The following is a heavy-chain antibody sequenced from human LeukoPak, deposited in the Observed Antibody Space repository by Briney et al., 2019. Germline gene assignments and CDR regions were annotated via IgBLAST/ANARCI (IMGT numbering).Heavy chain of an antibody. Sequence: GGSLRLSCAASGFTFSSYNLNWVRQAPGKGLEWVSYISSSSGTIYYADSVKGRFTISRDNAKNSLYLQMNSLRAEDSALYYCARDESGPAYWGQGTLVTVSS. V-gene: IGHV3-48*04. D-gene: IGHD3-3*01. CDR3: ARDESGPAY. CDR1: GFTFSSYN. J-gene: IGHJ4*02. CDR2: ISSSSGTI.